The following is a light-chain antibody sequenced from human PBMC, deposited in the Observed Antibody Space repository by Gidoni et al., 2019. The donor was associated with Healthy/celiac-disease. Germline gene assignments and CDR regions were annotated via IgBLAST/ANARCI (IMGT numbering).Light chain of an antibody. V-gene: IGLV3-25*03. CDR1: ALPKQY. CDR3: QSADSSGAWV. Sequence: SYELTQPPPVTVSPGQTARITCSGDALPKQYAYWYQQKPGQAPVLVIYNDSERPSGIPERFSGSSSGTTVTLTISGVHAEDEADYYCQSADSSGAWVFGGGTKLTVL. CDR2: NDS. J-gene: IGLJ3*02.